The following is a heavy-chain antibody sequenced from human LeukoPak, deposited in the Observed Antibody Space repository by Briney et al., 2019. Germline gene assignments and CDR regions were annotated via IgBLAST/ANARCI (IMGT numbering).Heavy chain of an antibody. V-gene: IGHV1-3*01. D-gene: IGHD2-2*01. CDR3: VRDGGYQLLVI. CDR2: INGGNGKT. CDR1: GYTFTGYA. J-gene: IGHJ4*02. Sequence: ASVKVSCKASGYTFTGYAVHWVRQAPGQSLEWMGYINGGNGKTEYSQKFQGRLTITRDISATTAYMELSSLRSEDTAVYYCVRDGGYQLLVIWGRGTLITVAS.